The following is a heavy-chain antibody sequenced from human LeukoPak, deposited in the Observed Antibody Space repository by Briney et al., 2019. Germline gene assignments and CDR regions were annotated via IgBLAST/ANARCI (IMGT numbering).Heavy chain of an antibody. V-gene: IGHV1-18*01. CDR2: ISAYNGNT. CDR3: ARHDSSGYYNWFDP. J-gene: IGHJ5*02. CDR1: GYTFTSYG. D-gene: IGHD3-22*01. Sequence: ASVKVSCKASGYTFTSYGFSWVGQAPGQGLEGMGWISAYNGNTNYAQKLQGRVTMTTDPSTSTAYMELRSLRSDDTAVYYCARHDSSGYYNWFDPWGQGTLVTVSS.